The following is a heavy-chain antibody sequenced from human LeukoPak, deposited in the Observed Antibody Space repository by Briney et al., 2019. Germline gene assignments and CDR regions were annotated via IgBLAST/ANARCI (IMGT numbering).Heavy chain of an antibody. CDR2: IYTSGST. CDR3: ARGSEYCSGGSCFD. Sequence: SSETLSLTCTVSGGSISSYYWSWIRQPAGKGLEWIGRIYTSGSTNYNPSLKSRVTMSVDTSKNQFSLKLSSVTAADTVVYYCARGSEYCSGGSCFDWGQGTLVTVSS. V-gene: IGHV4-4*07. J-gene: IGHJ4*02. CDR1: GGSISSYY. D-gene: IGHD2-15*01.